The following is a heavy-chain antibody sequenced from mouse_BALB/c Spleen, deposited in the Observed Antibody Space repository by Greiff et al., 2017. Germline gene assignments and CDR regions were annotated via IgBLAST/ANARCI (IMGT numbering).Heavy chain of an antibody. J-gene: IGHJ4*01. CDR1: GFTFSDYY. CDR2: ISDGGSYT. CDR3: ARAGVYYDYLYAMDY. Sequence: EVNLVESGGGLVKPGGSLKLSCAASGFTFSDYYMYWVRQTPEKRLEWVATISDGGSYTYYPDSVKGRFTISRDNAKNNLYLQMSSLKSEDTAVYYCARAGVYYDYLYAMDYWGQGTSVTVSS. D-gene: IGHD2-4*01. V-gene: IGHV5-4*02.